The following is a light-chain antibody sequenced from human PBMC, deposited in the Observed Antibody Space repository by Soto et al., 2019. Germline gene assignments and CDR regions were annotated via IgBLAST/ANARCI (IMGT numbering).Light chain of an antibody. CDR1: QSVRSR. Sequence: EIVLTQSPGTLSLSPGERATLSCRVSQSVRSRLAWYQQKPGQAPRIVISGASSRDTGIPDRFSGSGSATEFTLTISRLEPEDFELYYCQQYGSSTITFGQGTRLEIK. CDR3: QQYGSSTIT. V-gene: IGKV3-20*01. CDR2: GAS. J-gene: IGKJ5*01.